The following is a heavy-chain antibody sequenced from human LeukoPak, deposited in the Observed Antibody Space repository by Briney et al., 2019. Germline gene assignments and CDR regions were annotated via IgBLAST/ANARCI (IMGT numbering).Heavy chain of an antibody. V-gene: IGHV3-23*01. J-gene: IGHJ4*02. Sequence: PGGSLRLSCAASGFTFSSYAMSWVRQAPGKGLVWVSSISGSGNTYYADSVKGRFTISRDNSQNTLSLQMNSLRVEDTAVYYCAKFRYSRYFDFWGQGTLVTVSS. D-gene: IGHD2-2*02. CDR3: AKFRYSRYFDF. CDR1: GFTFSSYA. CDR2: ISGSGNT.